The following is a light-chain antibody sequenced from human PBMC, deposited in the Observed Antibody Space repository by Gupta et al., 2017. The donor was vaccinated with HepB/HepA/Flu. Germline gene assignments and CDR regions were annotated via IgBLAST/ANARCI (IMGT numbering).Light chain of an antibody. V-gene: IGLV2-14*03. Sequence: QSALTQPASVSGSPGQSITVPCTGAVSDFGDQYVSWYHQHPGKARRLIIYDVKMRPSGVSVRFSGSKSANTASLTISGLQTEVEATYYYHAYTSDNCHFGGGTKVTVL. CDR3: HAYTSDNCH. CDR1: VSDFGDQY. J-gene: IGLJ2*01. CDR2: DVK.